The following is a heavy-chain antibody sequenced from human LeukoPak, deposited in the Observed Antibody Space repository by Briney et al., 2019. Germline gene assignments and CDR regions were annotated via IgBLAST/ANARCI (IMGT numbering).Heavy chain of an antibody. Sequence: SETLSLTCAVYGGSFSGYYWSWIRQPPGKGLEWIGEINHSGSTNYNPSLKSRVTISVDTSKNQFSLKLSSVTAADTAVYYCARGGVRYCSSTSCYATSNRFDPWGQGTLVTVSS. CDR1: GGSFSGYY. J-gene: IGHJ5*02. V-gene: IGHV4-34*01. CDR2: INHSGST. D-gene: IGHD2-2*01. CDR3: ARGGVRYCSSTSCYATSNRFDP.